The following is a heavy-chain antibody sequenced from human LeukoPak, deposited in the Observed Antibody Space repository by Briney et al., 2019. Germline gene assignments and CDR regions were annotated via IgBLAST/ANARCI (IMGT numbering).Heavy chain of an antibody. J-gene: IGHJ6*02. Sequence: GGSLRLSCAASGSAFSRSWIHWVRQAPGKGLVWVSHIKDDATRTTYADSVRGRFTISRDNAKDTVSLQMNSLRAEDTAVYYCASDGAYAMAVWGQGTTVTV. D-gene: IGHD1-26*01. CDR1: GSAFSRSW. CDR2: IKDDATRT. V-gene: IGHV3-74*01. CDR3: ASDGAYAMAV.